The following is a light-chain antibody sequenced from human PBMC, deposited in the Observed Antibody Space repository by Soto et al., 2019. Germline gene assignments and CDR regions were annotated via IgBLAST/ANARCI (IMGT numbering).Light chain of an antibody. CDR1: PSVSSF. V-gene: IGKV3-20*01. CDR2: DAS. J-gene: IGKJ1*01. Sequence: ELVLTQSPATLSLFPGERATHSCRASPSVSSFLAWYQQKAGQAPRLLFYDASSKDTGIPDRFRGSGSGTDFTLTIVRLKPEDFAVYNCQQYGTSPRTFGKGPRWES. CDR3: QQYGTSPRT.